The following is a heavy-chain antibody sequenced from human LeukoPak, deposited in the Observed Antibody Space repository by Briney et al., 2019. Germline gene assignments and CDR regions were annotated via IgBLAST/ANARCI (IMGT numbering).Heavy chain of an antibody. D-gene: IGHD6-19*01. Sequence: GGSLRLSCAASGFTFSSYGMNWVRQAPGKGLEWVSSISSSSSYIYYADSVKGRFTISRDNAKNSLYLQMNSLRAEDTAVYYCARVAVAGRRGGGDFDYWGQRTLVTVSS. V-gene: IGHV3-21*01. J-gene: IGHJ4*02. CDR1: GFTFSSYG. CDR3: ARVAVAGRRGGGDFDY. CDR2: ISSSSSYI.